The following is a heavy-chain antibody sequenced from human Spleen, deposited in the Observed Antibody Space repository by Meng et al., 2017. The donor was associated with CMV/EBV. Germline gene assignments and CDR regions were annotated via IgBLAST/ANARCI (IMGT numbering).Heavy chain of an antibody. CDR2: IKQDGSEK. Sequence: GESLKISCAASGFTFSSYWMSSVRQAPGKGLEWVANIKQDGSEKYYVDSVKGRFTISRDNAKNSLYLQMNSLRAEDTAVYYCARDLHDILTGYYASALVYYGMDVWGQGTTVTVSS. CDR3: ARDLHDILTGYYASALVYYGMDV. D-gene: IGHD3-9*01. V-gene: IGHV3-7*01. CDR1: GFTFSSYW. J-gene: IGHJ6*02.